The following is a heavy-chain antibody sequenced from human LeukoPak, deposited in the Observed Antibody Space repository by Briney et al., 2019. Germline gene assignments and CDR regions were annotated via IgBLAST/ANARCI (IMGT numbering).Heavy chain of an antibody. V-gene: IGHV1-2*02. CDR2: INPNSGGT. Sequence: ASVKVSCKASGYTFTGYYMHCVRQAPGQGLEWMGWINPNSGGTNYAQKFQGRVTMTRDTSISTAYMELSSLRSDDTAVYYCARAIQLWFDYWGQGTLVTVSS. CDR1: GYTFTGYY. CDR3: ARAIQLWFDY. J-gene: IGHJ4*02. D-gene: IGHD5-18*01.